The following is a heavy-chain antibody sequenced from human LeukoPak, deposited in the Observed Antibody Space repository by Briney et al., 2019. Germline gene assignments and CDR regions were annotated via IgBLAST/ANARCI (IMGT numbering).Heavy chain of an antibody. D-gene: IGHD3/OR15-3a*01. CDR3: ARLDPSGGLSFYYYGMDV. V-gene: IGHV3-11*03. CDR1: GFTFSDYY. Sequence: GGSLRLSCAASGFTFSDYYMSWIRQAPGKGLEWVSYISSSSSYTNYADSVKGRFTISRDNAKNSLYLQMNSLRAEDTAVYYCARLDPSGGLSFYYYGMDVWGQGTTVTVSS. CDR2: ISSSSSYT. J-gene: IGHJ6*02.